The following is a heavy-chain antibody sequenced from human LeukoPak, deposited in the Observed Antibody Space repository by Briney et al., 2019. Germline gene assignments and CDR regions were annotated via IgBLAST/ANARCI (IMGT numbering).Heavy chain of an antibody. J-gene: IGHJ4*02. CDR1: GFAVSSNH. CDR2: IYIAGTT. CDR3: ARDLAYYGSGKQNY. V-gene: IGHV3-66*01. D-gene: IGHD3-10*01. Sequence: GGSLRLSCVASGFAVSSNHMNWVRQAPGEGLEWVSIIYIAGTTHYADSVKGRFTISRDNSKNTLYLQMNSLRAEDTAVYYCARDLAYYGSGKQNYWGQGTLVTVSS.